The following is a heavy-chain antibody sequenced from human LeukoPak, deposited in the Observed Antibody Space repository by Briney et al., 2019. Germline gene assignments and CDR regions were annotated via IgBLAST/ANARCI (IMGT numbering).Heavy chain of an antibody. CDR3: ARRPSAHTGDY. D-gene: IGHD1-1*01. Sequence: SETLSLTCTVSGGSISSGSYYWSWIRQPAGKGLEWIGRIYTSGSTNYNPSLKSRVTISVDTSKNQFSLKLSSVTAADTAVYYCARRPSAHTGDYWGQGTLVTVSS. CDR1: GGSISSGSYY. J-gene: IGHJ4*02. CDR2: IYTSGST. V-gene: IGHV4-61*02.